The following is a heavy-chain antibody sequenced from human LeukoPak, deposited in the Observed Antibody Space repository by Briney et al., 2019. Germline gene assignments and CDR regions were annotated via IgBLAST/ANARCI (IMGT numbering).Heavy chain of an antibody. V-gene: IGHV4-34*01. Sequence: PSETLSLTCAVYGGSFRGYYWSWIRQPPGKGLEWIGEINHSGSTNYNPSLKSRVTISVDTSKNQFSLKLSSVTAADTAVYYCASGSSPPSYFDYWGQGTLVTVSS. CDR1: GGSFRGYY. D-gene: IGHD2-15*01. CDR3: ASGSSPPSYFDY. J-gene: IGHJ4*02. CDR2: INHSGST.